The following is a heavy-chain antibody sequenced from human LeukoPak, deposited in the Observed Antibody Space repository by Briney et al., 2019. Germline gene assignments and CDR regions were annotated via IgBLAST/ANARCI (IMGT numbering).Heavy chain of an antibody. CDR3: ARGIVLKLYAVLDS. CDR2: IKHGGGT. J-gene: IGHJ4*02. Sequence: SETLSLTCTVSGGSISSYYWTWIRQSPGKGPEWIGEIKHGGGTNYKSSLKSRVTISLDTSKNQFSLHLKSVTDADTAIYYCARGIVLKLYAVLDSWGQGTLVTVSS. V-gene: IGHV4-34*01. CDR1: GGSISSYY. D-gene: IGHD2-8*01.